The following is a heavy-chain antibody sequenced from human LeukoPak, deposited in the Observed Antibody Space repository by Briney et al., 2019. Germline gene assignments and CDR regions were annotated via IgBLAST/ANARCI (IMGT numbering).Heavy chain of an antibody. Sequence: GGSLRLSCAASGFSFDDYGMAWVRQPPGKGLEWVSGVTWNAGSTGYADSVKGRFTISRDYAKSSLYLQMNSLRAEDTALYYCARGYCSGNSCRLFDYWGRGTLVTVSS. CDR3: ARGYCSGNSCRLFDY. V-gene: IGHV3-20*04. CDR1: GFSFDDYG. D-gene: IGHD2-15*01. CDR2: VTWNAGST. J-gene: IGHJ4*02.